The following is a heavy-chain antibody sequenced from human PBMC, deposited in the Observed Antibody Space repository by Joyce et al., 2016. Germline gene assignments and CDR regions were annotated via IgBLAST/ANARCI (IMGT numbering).Heavy chain of an antibody. CDR1: QYTFTGYY. CDR3: AGDVQSSGYSYPNFANS. V-gene: IGHV1-2*02. Sequence: QVQLVQSGAAVKKPGASVKVSCKASQYTFTGYYVHWVRQVPGQGLEWMGWINPNSGVTNYAQKVQGRVTMTRDTSISTVYMELSRLRADDTAVYYCAGDVQSSGYSYPNFANSWGQGTLVTVSS. J-gene: IGHJ4*02. D-gene: IGHD5-18*01. CDR2: INPNSGVT.